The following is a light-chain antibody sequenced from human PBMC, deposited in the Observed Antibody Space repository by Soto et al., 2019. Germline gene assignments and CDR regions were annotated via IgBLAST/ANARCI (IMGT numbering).Light chain of an antibody. Sequence: EIVMTQSPATLSVSPGERATLSCRASQSISSELAWYQQKPGQPPRLLIYGASTRATGVPARFTGNGSGSDFTLTISGLQSEDFAVYYCQQGHNWPLTFGQGTRLEI. CDR3: QQGHNWPLT. CDR1: QSISSE. V-gene: IGKV3-15*01. J-gene: IGKJ2*01. CDR2: GAS.